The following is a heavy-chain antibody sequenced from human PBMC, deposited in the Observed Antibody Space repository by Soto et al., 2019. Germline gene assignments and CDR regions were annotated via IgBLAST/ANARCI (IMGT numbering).Heavy chain of an antibody. CDR2: IYYSGST. Sequence: SETLSLTCTVSGGSISSYYWRWIRQPPGKGLEWIGYIYYSGSTNYNPSLKSRVTISVDTSKNQFSLKLSSVAAADTAVYYCARGPPRLGFHYWGQRTLVTGSA. V-gene: IGHV4-59*01. J-gene: IGHJ4*02. CDR3: ARGPPRLGFHY. CDR1: GGSISSYY. D-gene: IGHD6-19*01.